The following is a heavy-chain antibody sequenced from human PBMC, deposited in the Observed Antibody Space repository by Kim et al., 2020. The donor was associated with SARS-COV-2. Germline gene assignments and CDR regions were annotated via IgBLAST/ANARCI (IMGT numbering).Heavy chain of an antibody. V-gene: IGHV1-46*01. CDR2: INPSGGST. J-gene: IGHJ3*02. CDR1: GYTFTSYY. CDR3: ARDQFEGVWWYSSSRLSNAFDI. D-gene: IGHD6-13*01. Sequence: ASVKVSCKASGYTFTSYYMHWVRQAPGQGLEWMGIINPSGGSTSYAQKFQDRVTMTRDTSTSTVYMELSSLRSEDTAVYYCARDQFEGVWWYSSSRLSNAFDIWGQGTMVTVSS.